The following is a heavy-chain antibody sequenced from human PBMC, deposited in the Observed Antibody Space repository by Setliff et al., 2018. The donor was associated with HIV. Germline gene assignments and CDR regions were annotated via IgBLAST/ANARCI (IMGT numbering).Heavy chain of an antibody. J-gene: IGHJ4*02. CDR1: EFTFSSYA. CDR3: AKGAGPTTLAEPFDS. CDR2: IWYDGSIE. V-gene: IGHV3-33*08. Sequence: LRLSCAASEFTFSSYAMHWVHQAAGKGLEWVAVIWYDGSIEYYIDSVKGRFTISRDNSKSTLYLQMTNLRAEDTALYFCAKGAGPTTLAEPFDSWGQGTLVTVSS. D-gene: IGHD1-26*01.